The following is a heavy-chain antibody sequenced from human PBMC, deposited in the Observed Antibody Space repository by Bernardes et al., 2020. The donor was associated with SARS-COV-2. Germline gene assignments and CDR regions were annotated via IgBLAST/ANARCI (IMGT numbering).Heavy chain of an antibody. CDR1: GFTFSSYW. V-gene: IGHV3-74*01. CDR2: ISSDGASS. D-gene: IGHD2-15*01. J-gene: IGHJ6*02. Sequence: GALRLSCAASGFTFSSYWMHWVRQTPGKGLVWVSRISSDGASSAYADSVKGRFTISRDNAKNTLFLQMNSLRAEDTAVYYCARGGRVAAYYYGLDVWGQGTTVTVSS. CDR3: ARGGRVAAYYYGLDV.